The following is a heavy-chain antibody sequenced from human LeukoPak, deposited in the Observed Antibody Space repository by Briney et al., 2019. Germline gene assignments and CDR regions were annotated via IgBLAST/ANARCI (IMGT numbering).Heavy chain of an antibody. CDR1: GGSISSYY. J-gene: IGHJ3*02. Sequence: SETLSLTCTVSGGSISSYYWSWIRQPPGKGLEWIGYIYYSGSTNYNPSLKSRVTISVDTSKNQFSLKLSSVTAADTAVYYCARDPSTTVAGAFDIWGQGIMVTVSS. V-gene: IGHV4-59*01. CDR2: IYYSGST. D-gene: IGHD6-19*01. CDR3: ARDPSTTVAGAFDI.